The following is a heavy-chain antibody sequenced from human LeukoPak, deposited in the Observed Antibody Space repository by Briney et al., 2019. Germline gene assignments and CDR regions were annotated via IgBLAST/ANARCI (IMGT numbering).Heavy chain of an antibody. J-gene: IGHJ4*02. V-gene: IGHV3-21*01. CDR1: GFTFSSYS. Sequence: PGGSLRLSCAASGFTFSSYSMNSVRQAPGKGLEWVSSISSSSSSIYYADSVKGRYTIPRDNTKNSLYLQMNSLRAEDTAVYYWARDYHLGYFDYWGQGTLVTVSS. D-gene: IGHD6-13*01. CDR3: ARDYHLGYFDY. CDR2: ISSSSSSI.